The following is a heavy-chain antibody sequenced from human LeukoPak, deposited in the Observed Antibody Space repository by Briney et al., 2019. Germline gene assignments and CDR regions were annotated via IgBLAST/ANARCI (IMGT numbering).Heavy chain of an antibody. CDR3: ATYDFWSGYYDY. Sequence: SETLSLTCTVSGGSISSYYWSWIRQPPGKGLEWIGYIYYSGSTNYNPSLKSRVTISVDTSKNQFSLKLSSVTAADTAVYYCATYDFWSGYYDYWGQGTLVTVSS. D-gene: IGHD3-3*01. V-gene: IGHV4-59*08. CDR2: IYYSGST. J-gene: IGHJ4*02. CDR1: GGSISSYY.